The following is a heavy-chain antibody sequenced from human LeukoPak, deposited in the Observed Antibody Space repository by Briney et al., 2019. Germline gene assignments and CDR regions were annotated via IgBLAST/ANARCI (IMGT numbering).Heavy chain of an antibody. CDR2: IYYSGST. V-gene: IGHV4-59*12. J-gene: IGHJ5*02. CDR3: ARAPYSSSWYQFDP. CDR1: GGSISSFY. Sequence: SETLSLTCSVSGGSISSFYWSWIRQPPGKGLEWIGYIYYSGSTYYNPSLKSRVTISVDTSKNQFSLKLSSVTAADTAVYYCARAPYSSSWYQFDPWGQGTLVTVSS. D-gene: IGHD6-13*01.